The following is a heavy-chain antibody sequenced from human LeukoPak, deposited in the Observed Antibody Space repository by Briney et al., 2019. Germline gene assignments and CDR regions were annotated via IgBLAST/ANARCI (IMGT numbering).Heavy chain of an antibody. CDR2: IWYDGSNK. D-gene: IGHD3-22*01. Sequence: GGSLRLSCAASGFTFSSYGMHWVRQAPGKGLEWVAVIWYDGSNKYYADSVKGRFTISRDNSKNTLYLQMNSLRAEDTAVYYCARDYYYYDSSGYFDYWGQGILVTVSS. J-gene: IGHJ4*02. CDR3: ARDYYYYDSSGYFDY. V-gene: IGHV3-33*01. CDR1: GFTFSSYG.